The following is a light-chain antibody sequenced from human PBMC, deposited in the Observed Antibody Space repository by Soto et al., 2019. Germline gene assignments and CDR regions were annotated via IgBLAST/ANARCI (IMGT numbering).Light chain of an antibody. Sequence: SVLTQPPSASGTPGQRFTISCSVSRFNIGSNTVSWYQQVPGTAPRLLLYRNNLRPSGVPDRFSGSKSDTSASLAITGLQSEDEADYYCAAWDDSQNGYVVFGGGTKVTVL. V-gene: IGLV1-44*01. CDR2: RNN. CDR1: RFNIGSNT. CDR3: AAWDDSQNGYVV. J-gene: IGLJ2*01.